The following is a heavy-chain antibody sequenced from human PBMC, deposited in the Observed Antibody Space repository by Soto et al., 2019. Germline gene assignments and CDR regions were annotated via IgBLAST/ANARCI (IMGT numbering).Heavy chain of an antibody. Sequence: SETLSLTCTVSGGSISGGDYYWSWIRQPPGKGLEWIGYIYYSGSTYYNPSLKSRVTISVDTSKNQFSLKLSSVTAADTAVYYCAREPIAVAAHSDYWGQGTLVTVSS. CDR2: IYYSGST. J-gene: IGHJ4*02. D-gene: IGHD6-19*01. CDR1: GGSISGGDYY. V-gene: IGHV4-30-4*01. CDR3: AREPIAVAAHSDY.